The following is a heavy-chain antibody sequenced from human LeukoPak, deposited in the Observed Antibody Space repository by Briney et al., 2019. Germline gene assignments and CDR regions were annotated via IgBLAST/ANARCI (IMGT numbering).Heavy chain of an antibody. D-gene: IGHD5-24*01. CDR3: ARAGDGYNYKGLGY. V-gene: IGHV3-66*01. CDR1: GFTFSNAW. CDR2: VYSGGST. J-gene: IGHJ4*02. Sequence: PGGSLRLSCAASGFTFSNAWMSWVRQAPGKGLEWVSVVYSGGSTYYADSVRGRFTISRDNSKNTLDLQMNSLRAEDTAVYYCARAGDGYNYKGLGYWGQGTLVTVSS.